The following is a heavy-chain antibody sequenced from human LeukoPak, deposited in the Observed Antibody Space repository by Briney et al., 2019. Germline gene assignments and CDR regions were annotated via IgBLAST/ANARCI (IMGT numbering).Heavy chain of an antibody. V-gene: IGHV1-18*04. CDR1: GYTFTGYY. J-gene: IGHJ5*02. CDR2: ISAYNGNT. CDR3: ARGQGATVPQVGKNWFDP. Sequence: ASVKVSCKASGYTFTGYYMHWVRQAPGQGLEWMGWISAYNGNTNYAQKLQGRVTMTTDTSTSTAYMELRSLRSDDTAVYYCARGQGATVPQVGKNWFDPWGQGTRVTVSS. D-gene: IGHD1-26*01.